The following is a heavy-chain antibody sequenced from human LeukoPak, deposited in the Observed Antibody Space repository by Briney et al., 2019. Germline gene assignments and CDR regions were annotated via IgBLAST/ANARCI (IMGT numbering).Heavy chain of an antibody. CDR1: RFTFSSYE. CDR2: ISGSGIK. J-gene: IGHJ4*02. Sequence: PGGSLRLSCAASRFTFSSYEMNWVRQAPGKGLECVSYISGSGIKHYADSVKGRFTISRDNAKNSLYLQMNSLRVEDTALYYCAKDSSVPYGITDWGQGTLVTVSS. D-gene: IGHD4-17*01. CDR3: AKDSSVPYGITD. V-gene: IGHV3-48*03.